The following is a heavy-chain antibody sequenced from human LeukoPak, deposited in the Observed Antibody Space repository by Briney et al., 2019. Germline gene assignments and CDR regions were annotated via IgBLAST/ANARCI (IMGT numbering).Heavy chain of an antibody. CDR2: INHSGST. CDR3: ARGSGKYGMDV. CDR1: GGSFSGYY. Sequence: SETLSLTCAVYGGSFSGYYWSWIRQPPGKGLEWIGEINHSGSTNYNPSLKSRVTISVDTSKNQFSLKLGSVTAADTAVYYCARGSGKYGMDVWGKGTTVTVSS. V-gene: IGHV4-34*01. J-gene: IGHJ6*04. D-gene: IGHD3-10*01.